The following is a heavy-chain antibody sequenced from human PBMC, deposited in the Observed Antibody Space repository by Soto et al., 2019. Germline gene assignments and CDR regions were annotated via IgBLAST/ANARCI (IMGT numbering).Heavy chain of an antibody. D-gene: IGHD6-19*01. CDR1: GFTFSNYA. CDR2: ISESGGGT. CDR3: AKVQDNSGWTFDC. J-gene: IGHJ4*02. V-gene: IGHV3-23*01. Sequence: PGGSLRLSCAASGFTFSNYAMTWVRQAPGKGLEWVSAISESGGGTYYADSVKGRFTISRDDSKNTLYLQMNNLRAEDTAVYYCAKVQDNSGWTFDCWGQGALVTVSS.